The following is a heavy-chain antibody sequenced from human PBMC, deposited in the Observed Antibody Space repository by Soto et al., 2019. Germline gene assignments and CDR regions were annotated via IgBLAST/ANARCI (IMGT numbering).Heavy chain of an antibody. V-gene: IGHV3-30*03. J-gene: IGHJ4*02. D-gene: IGHD1-26*01. CDR1: GFTFSSYG. CDR2: ISYDGSNT. Sequence: PGGSLRLSCAASGFTFSSYGMHWVRLAAGKRLEWVAIISYDGSNTYYADSVKGRFTISRDNSKNTLYLQMNSLRAEDTAVYYCARGFRVEGAYGAGAFFDYWAQGTLVTVSS. CDR3: ARGFRVEGAYGAGAFFDY.